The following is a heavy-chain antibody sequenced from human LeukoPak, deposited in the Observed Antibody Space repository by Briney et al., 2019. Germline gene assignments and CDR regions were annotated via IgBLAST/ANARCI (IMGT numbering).Heavy chain of an antibody. CDR1: GGSISSYY. Sequence: SETLSLTCTVSGGSISSYYWSWIRQPPGKGLEWIGEINHSGSTNYNPSLKSRVTISVDTSKNQFSLKLSSVTAADTAVYYCARDVRGRVRGVTPLDYWGQGTLVTVSS. CDR2: INHSGST. D-gene: IGHD3-10*01. V-gene: IGHV4-34*01. CDR3: ARDVRGRVRGVTPLDY. J-gene: IGHJ4*02.